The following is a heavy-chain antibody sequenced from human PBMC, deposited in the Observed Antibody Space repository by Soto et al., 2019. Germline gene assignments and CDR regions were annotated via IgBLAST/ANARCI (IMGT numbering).Heavy chain of an antibody. J-gene: IGHJ4*02. D-gene: IGHD2-8*01. CDR2: LSDSGGSI. Sequence: EVQLLESGGGLVQPGGSLRLSCTPSGFTFNRHAMTWVRQAPGKGLEWVSGLSDSGGSIYYADSVKGRFTISRDNSMNTLYLQMNTLRAEDTAVYYCAKVSSAWYAGFFDLWGQGTLVTVSS. CDR3: AKVSSAWYAGFFDL. V-gene: IGHV3-23*01. CDR1: GFTFNRHA.